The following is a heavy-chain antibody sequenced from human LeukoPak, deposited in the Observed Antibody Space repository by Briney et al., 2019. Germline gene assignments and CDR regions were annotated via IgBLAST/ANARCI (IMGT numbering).Heavy chain of an antibody. CDR3: ARGQGYKSYYYMGV. Sequence: GRSLRLSCAASGFTFSTYAIHWVRQAPGKGLEWVAVISFDGVNTFYADSVKGRFTISRDNSNNTVYLQMNNLRPEDTAVFYCARGQGYKSYYYMGVWGKGTTVSVSS. CDR2: ISFDGVNT. CDR1: GFTFSTYA. V-gene: IGHV3-30*04. D-gene: IGHD2-2*02. J-gene: IGHJ6*03.